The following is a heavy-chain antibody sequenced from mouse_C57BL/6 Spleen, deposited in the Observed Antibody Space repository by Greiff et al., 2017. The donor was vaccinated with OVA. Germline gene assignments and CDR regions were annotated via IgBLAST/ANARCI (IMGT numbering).Heavy chain of an antibody. CDR3: ARDGEKWYFDV. CDR1: GYTFTNYW. V-gene: IGHV1-63*01. Sequence: QVQLQQSGAELVRPGTSVKMSCKASGYTFTNYWIGWAKQRPGHGLEWIGDIYPGGGYTNYNEKFKGKATLTADKSSSTAYMQFSSLTSEDSAIYYCARDGEKWYFDVWGTGTTVTVSS. J-gene: IGHJ1*03. CDR2: IYPGGGYT.